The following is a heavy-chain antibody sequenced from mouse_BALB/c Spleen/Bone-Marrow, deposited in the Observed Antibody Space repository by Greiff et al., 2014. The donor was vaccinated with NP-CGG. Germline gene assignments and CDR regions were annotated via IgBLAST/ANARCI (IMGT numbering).Heavy chain of an antibody. Sequence: LQQSGSELVRPGASVKLSCKASGYTFINYWIHCVKQRPGQGLEWIGNFYPGSGTTNYDEKFKTKATLTVDTFSSTAYMQLSSLTSEDSAVYYCTKGNYFFDYWGQGTTLTVSS. D-gene: IGHD2-1*01. V-gene: IGHV1S22*01. CDR1: GYTFINYW. CDR2: FYPGSGTT. CDR3: TKGNYFFDY. J-gene: IGHJ2*01.